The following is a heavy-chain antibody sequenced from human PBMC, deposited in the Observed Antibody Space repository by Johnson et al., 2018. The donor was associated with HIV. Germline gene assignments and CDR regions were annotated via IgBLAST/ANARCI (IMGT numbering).Heavy chain of an antibody. J-gene: IGHJ3*02. CDR3: ARERQLESSAFDI. CDR1: GFTVSSNY. Sequence: QLVESGGGLVQPGGSLRLSCAASGFTVSSNYMSWVRQAPGKGLEWVSYISSSGSTIYYADSVKGRFTISRDNAKNSLYLQMNSLRAEDTAVYYCARERQLESSAFDIWGQGTMVTVSS. V-gene: IGHV3-11*04. CDR2: ISSSGSTI. D-gene: IGHD6-6*01.